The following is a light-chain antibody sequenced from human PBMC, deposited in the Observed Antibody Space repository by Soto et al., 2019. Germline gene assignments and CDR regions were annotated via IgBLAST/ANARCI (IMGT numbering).Light chain of an antibody. J-gene: IGKJ1*01. CDR1: QSLTTER. CDR3: LQYDTAPRT. Sequence: EIVLTQSPGTLSLSPGERATLSCRASQSLTTERLAWYQQKPGQSPRLLIYGASSRAPGIPDRFSGSGSGTDFTLTINRLGPEDFAVYYCLQYDTAPRTFGQGTKVDIK. CDR2: GAS. V-gene: IGKV3-20*01.